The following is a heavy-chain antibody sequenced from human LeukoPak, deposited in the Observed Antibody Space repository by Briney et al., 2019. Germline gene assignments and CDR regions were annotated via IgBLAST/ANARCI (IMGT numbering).Heavy chain of an antibody. D-gene: IGHD6-13*01. Sequence: SETLSLTCAVYGGSFSGYYWSWIRQPPGKGLEWIGEINHSGSTNYNPSLKSRVTISVDTSKNQFSLKLSSVTAADTAVYYCARRASSSWSYWGQGTLVTVSS. CDR1: GGSFSGYY. J-gene: IGHJ4*02. V-gene: IGHV4-34*01. CDR2: INHSGST. CDR3: ARRASSSWSY.